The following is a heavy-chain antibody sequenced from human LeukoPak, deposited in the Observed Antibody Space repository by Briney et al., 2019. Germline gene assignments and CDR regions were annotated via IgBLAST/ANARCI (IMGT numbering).Heavy chain of an antibody. CDR2: IYSGGST. V-gene: IGHV3-53*01. CDR3: ARLDYGDYVGAFDI. Sequence: GGSLRLSCAASGFTVSSNYMSWVRQAPGKGLEWVSVIYSGGSTYYAGSVKGRFTISRDNSKNTLYLQMNSLRAEDTAVYYCARLDYGDYVGAFDIWGQGTMVTVSS. CDR1: GFTVSSNY. D-gene: IGHD4-17*01. J-gene: IGHJ3*02.